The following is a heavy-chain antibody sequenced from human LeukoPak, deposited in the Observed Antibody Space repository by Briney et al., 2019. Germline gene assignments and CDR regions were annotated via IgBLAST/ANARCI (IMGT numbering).Heavy chain of an antibody. CDR2: IITYNGNT. CDR3: ARVGGSYDLVDY. CDR1: GYTFTTYG. D-gene: IGHD1-26*01. J-gene: IGHJ4*02. V-gene: IGHV1-18*01. Sequence: ASVKVSCKASGYTFTTYGISWVRQAPGQGLEWMGYIITYNGNTNYAQKLQGRVTMTTDTSTSTVYMELSSLRSEDTAVYYCARVGGSYDLVDYWGQGTLVTVSS.